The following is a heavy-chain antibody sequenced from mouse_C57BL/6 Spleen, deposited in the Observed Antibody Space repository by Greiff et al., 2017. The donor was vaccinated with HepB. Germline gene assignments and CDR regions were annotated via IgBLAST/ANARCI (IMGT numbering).Heavy chain of an antibody. Sequence: QVQLKESGPELVKPGASVKISCKASGYAFSSSWMNWVKQRPGKGLEWIGRIYPGDGDTNYNGKFKGKATLTADKSSSTAYMQLSSLTSEDSAVSFCARETITTVVAYYFVSGGHGTTLTVS. CDR1: GYAFSSSW. J-gene: IGHJ2*01. CDR2: IYPGDGDT. V-gene: IGHV1-82*01. D-gene: IGHD1-1*01. CDR3: ARETITTVVAYYFVS.